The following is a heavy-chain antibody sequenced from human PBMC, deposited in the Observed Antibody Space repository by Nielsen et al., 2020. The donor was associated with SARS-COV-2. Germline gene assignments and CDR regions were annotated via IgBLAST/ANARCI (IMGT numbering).Heavy chain of an antibody. Sequence: GGSLRLSCEASGFSFRSYAMSWVRQAPGKGLEWVSILTGSGGSKNSADSVKGRFTISRDNSKNTLYLQMNSLRAEDTAIYYCARHHYDSRGYYYFFDLWGRGTLVTVSS. CDR2: LTGSGGSK. CDR1: GFSFRSYA. V-gene: IGHV3-23*01. J-gene: IGHJ2*01. CDR3: ARHHYDSRGYYYFFDL. D-gene: IGHD3-22*01.